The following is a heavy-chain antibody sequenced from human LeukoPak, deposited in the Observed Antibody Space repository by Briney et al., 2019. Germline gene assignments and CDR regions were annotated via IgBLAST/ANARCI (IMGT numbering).Heavy chain of an antibody. CDR2: IKQDGSEK. J-gene: IGHJ4*02. CDR1: GFTFSSYW. CDR3: AREVDQGSYFDY. V-gene: IGHV3-7*01. D-gene: IGHD5-12*01. Sequence: GGSLRLSCAAPGFTFSSYWISWVRQAPGKGLEWVANIKQDGSEKYYVDSVKGRFTISRDNAKNSLYLQMNSLRAEDTAVYYCAREVDQGSYFDYWGQGTLVTISS.